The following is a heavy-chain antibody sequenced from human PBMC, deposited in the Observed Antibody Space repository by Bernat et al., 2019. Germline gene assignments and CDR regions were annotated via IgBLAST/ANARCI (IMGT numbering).Heavy chain of an antibody. CDR3: AKDSSSSWYRDFDY. CDR1: GFTFDDYA. D-gene: IGHD6-13*01. Sequence: EVQLVESGGGLVQPGRSLRLSCAASGFTFDDYAMHWVRQAPGKGLEWVSGISWNSGSIGYADSVKGRFTISGDNAKNSLYLQMNSLRAEDTALYYCAKDSSSSWYRDFDYWGQGTLVTVSS. J-gene: IGHJ4*02. CDR2: ISWNSGSI. V-gene: IGHV3-9*01.